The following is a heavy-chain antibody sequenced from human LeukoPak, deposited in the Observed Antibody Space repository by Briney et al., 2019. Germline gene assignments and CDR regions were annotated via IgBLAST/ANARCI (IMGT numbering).Heavy chain of an antibody. CDR1: GYTFTKYY. D-gene: IGHD1-26*01. CDR3: ARGQRGGLSGNLGGIFASYYTYYYMDV. Sequence: GASVKVSCKASGYTFTKYYIHWVRQAPGQGLEWMGMINPSDGATTYAQTFQGRVTMTRDMSTTTVHMDLRSLRSEDTAVFFCARGQRGGLSGNLGGIFASYYTYYYMDVWGRGTTVTVS. CDR2: INPSDGAT. V-gene: IGHV1-46*01. J-gene: IGHJ6*03.